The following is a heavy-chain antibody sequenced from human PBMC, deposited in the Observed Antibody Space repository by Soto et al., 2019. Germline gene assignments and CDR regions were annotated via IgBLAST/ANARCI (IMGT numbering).Heavy chain of an antibody. CDR2: ISYDGSNK. CDR1: GGTFRGYA. V-gene: IGHV3-30-3*01. Sequence: LRLPRAVSGGTFRGYARRWISQAPGKGLEWVAVISYDGSNKYYADSVKGRFTISRDNSKNTLYLQMNSLRAEDTAVYYCARDPTAIGYFDYWGQGTLVTVSS. J-gene: IGHJ4*02. CDR3: ARDPTAIGYFDY. D-gene: IGHD2-21*02.